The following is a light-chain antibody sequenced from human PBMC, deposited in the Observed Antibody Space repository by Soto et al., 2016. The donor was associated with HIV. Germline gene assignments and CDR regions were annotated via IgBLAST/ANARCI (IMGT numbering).Light chain of an antibody. CDR2: QDD. Sequence: SYDLTQPPSVSVSPAQTASITCSGDKLGNKYVCWYQQKPGQSPLLVIYQDDKRPSGIPERFSGSNSGNTATLTISGTQPVDEADYYCQAWDSDIYVVFGGGTKADRP. J-gene: IGLJ2*01. CDR1: KLGNKY. V-gene: IGLV3-1*01. CDR3: QAWDSDIYVV.